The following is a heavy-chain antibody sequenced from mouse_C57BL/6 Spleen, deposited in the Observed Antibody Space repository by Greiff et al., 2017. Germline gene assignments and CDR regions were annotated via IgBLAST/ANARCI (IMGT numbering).Heavy chain of an antibody. J-gene: IGHJ3*01. CDR3: AREDDSTWFAD. CDR2: ISDGGSYT. V-gene: IGHV5-4*01. D-gene: IGHD2-4*01. Sequence: DVQLVESGGGLVKPGGSLKLSCAVSGFTFSSYAMSWVRQTPEKRLEWVATISDGGSYTYYPDNVKGRFTISSDNAKNNLYLQMSHLKSEDTAMYYCAREDDSTWFADWGQGTLVTVSA. CDR1: GFTFSSYA.